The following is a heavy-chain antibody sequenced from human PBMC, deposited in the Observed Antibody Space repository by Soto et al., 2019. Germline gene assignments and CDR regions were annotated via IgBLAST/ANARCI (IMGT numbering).Heavy chain of an antibody. CDR1: GVSFNNNG. CDR2: VSPPFRTS. CDR3: ARVLYYGSGSYSAYGMDV. D-gene: IGHD3-10*01. J-gene: IGHJ6*02. V-gene: IGHV1-69*01. Sequence: QVQLVQSGAEVKKPGSSVKVSCKTSGVSFNNNGIGWVRQAPGHGLEWMGGVSPPFRTSNYARKFQGRISITADASTGTVNMELSSVISEDTAQYYCARVLYYGSGSYSAYGMDVWGQGTTVSVSS.